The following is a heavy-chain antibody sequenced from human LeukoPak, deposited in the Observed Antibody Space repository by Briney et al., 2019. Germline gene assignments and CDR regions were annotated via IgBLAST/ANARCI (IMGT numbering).Heavy chain of an antibody. CDR3: ARRGEYCGGDCYFVDI. D-gene: IGHD2-21*02. CDR2: IYYSGST. J-gene: IGHJ3*02. Sequence: PSETLSLTCAVYGGSFSGYYWSWIRQPPGKGLEWIGSIYYSGSTYYNPSLKSRVTISVDTSKNQFSLKLSSVTAADTAVYYCARRGEYCGGDCYFVDIWGQGTMVTVSS. V-gene: IGHV4-34*01. CDR1: GGSFSGYY.